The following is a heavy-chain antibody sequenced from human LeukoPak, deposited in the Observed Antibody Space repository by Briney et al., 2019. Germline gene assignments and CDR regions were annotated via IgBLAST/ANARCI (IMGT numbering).Heavy chain of an antibody. D-gene: IGHD3-22*01. J-gene: IGHJ4*02. Sequence: ASVKVSCKVSGYTLTELSMHWVRQAPGKGLEWMGGFDPEDGETIYAQKFQGRVTMTTDTSTNTAYMELRSLRSDDTAVYYCARDSFMIVVTKPDYWGQGTLVTVSS. CDR1: GYTLTELS. CDR3: ARDSFMIVVTKPDY. CDR2: FDPEDGET. V-gene: IGHV1-24*01.